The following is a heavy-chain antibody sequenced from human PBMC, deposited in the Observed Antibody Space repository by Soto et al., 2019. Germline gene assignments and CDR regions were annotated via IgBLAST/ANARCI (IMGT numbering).Heavy chain of an antibody. Sequence: GGSLRLSCAASGFTFSSYAMHWVRQAPGKGLEWVAVISYDGSNKYYADSVKGRFTISRDNSKNTLYLQMNSLRAEDTAVYYCARDDYGDYVHPAAGYYYGMDVWGQGTTVTVS. D-gene: IGHD4-17*01. CDR3: ARDDYGDYVHPAAGYYYGMDV. CDR1: GFTFSSYA. J-gene: IGHJ6*02. CDR2: ISYDGSNK. V-gene: IGHV3-30-3*01.